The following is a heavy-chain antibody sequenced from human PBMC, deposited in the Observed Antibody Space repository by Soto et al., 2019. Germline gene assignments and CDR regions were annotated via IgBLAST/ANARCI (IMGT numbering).Heavy chain of an antibody. Sequence: EVQLVESGGGLVKPGGSLRLSCAASGFTFSTHSINWVRQAPGKGLEWVSSIIRSSSDIYYADSVMGRFTISRDNAKNSLSLQMNSLRAEDTAVYYWARVGSDYSHRGVIDYWGQGTLVTVSS. D-gene: IGHD6-13*01. J-gene: IGHJ4*02. V-gene: IGHV3-21*01. CDR2: IIRSSSDI. CDR3: ARVGSDYSHRGVIDY. CDR1: GFTFSTHS.